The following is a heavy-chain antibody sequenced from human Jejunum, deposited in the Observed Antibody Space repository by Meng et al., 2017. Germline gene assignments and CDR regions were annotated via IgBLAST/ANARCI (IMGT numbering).Heavy chain of an antibody. V-gene: IGHV3-66*01. CDR2: IYGGGGT. J-gene: IGHJ5*02. Sequence: VESGGGSVQPGGSLKLSCEGSGFSVRNTLMAWVRQALGKGLEWVSVIYGGGGTAYADSVQGRFIISRDISKNTMSLQMNNLRVDDSAIYYCTSAEYHWGQGTLVTVSS. CDR1: GFSVRNTL. CDR3: TSAEYH.